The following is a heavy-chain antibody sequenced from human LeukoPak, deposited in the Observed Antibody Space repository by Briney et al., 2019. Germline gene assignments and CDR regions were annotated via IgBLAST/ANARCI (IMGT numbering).Heavy chain of an antibody. J-gene: IGHJ4*02. CDR2: IYYSGST. V-gene: IGHV4-59*01. CDR1: GGSISSYY. D-gene: IGHD6-25*01. Sequence: SETLSLTCTVSGGSISSYYWSWIRQPPGKGLEWIGYIYYSGSTNYNPSLKSRVTISADTSKNQFSLKLSSVTAADTAVYYCVRTAGYFDYWGQGTLVTVSS. CDR3: VRTAGYFDY.